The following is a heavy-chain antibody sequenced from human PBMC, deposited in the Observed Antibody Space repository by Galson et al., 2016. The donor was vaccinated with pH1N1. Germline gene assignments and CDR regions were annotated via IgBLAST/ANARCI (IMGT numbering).Heavy chain of an antibody. CDR1: GFTFSSYG. Sequence: SLRLSCAASGFTFSSYGFHWVRQAPGKGLEWVAVIPYDGSNKYYADSVKGRFTISRDNSKNTLYLQMNSLRAEDTAVYYCAKVVRGSSWPSFDYWGQGTLVTGSS. V-gene: IGHV3-30*18. J-gene: IGHJ4*02. CDR3: AKVVRGSSWPSFDY. D-gene: IGHD6-13*01. CDR2: IPYDGSNK.